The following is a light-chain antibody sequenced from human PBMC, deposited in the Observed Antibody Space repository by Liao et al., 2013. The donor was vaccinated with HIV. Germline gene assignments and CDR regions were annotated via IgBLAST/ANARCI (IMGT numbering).Light chain of an antibody. J-gene: IGLJ2*01. Sequence: SYDLTQPPSVSVAPGKTARITCGGNNIGSKSVHWYQQKPGQTPVLVIYYDSDRPSGIPERLSGSNSGNTATLTISRVEAGDEADYYCQVWDSSSDHPVFGGGTKLTVL. CDR2: YDS. V-gene: IGLV3-21*01. CDR3: QVWDSSSDHPV. CDR1: NIGSKS.